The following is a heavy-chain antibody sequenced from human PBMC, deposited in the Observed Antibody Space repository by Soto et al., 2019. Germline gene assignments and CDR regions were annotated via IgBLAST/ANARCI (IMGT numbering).Heavy chain of an antibody. V-gene: IGHV4-59*08. D-gene: IGHD3-10*01. CDR2: IYYSGST. CDR3: ARVPGTTRYWDY. J-gene: IGHJ4*02. CDR1: GGSMNTYY. Sequence: SETLSLTCTVSGGSMNTYYWGWFRQPPGKGLEWVGYIYYSGSTTYSPSLKSRVTISVDTSKNQFSLKLDSVTAADTAVYYCARVPGTTRYWDYWGQGILVTVSS.